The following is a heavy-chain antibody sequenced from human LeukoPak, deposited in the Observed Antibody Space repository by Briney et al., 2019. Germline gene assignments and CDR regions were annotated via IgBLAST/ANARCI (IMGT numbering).Heavy chain of an antibody. CDR1: GFTFSSYC. CDR3: ARVSDISVAAYFDY. V-gene: IGHV3-7*03. Sequence: GGSLRLSCAASGFTFSSYCMSWVRQAPGKGLEWVANIKQDGSEKYYVDSVKGRFTISRDNTKNSLYLQMNSLRAEDTALYYCARVSDISVAAYFDYWGQGTLVTVSS. J-gene: IGHJ4*02. CDR2: IKQDGSEK. D-gene: IGHD6-19*01.